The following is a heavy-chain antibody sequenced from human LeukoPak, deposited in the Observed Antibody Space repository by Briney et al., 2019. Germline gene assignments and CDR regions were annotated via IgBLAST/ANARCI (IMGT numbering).Heavy chain of an antibody. V-gene: IGHV3-74*01. D-gene: IGHD4-23*01. CDR2: IASDGSST. Sequence: PGGSLRLSCAASGFTFNTYTMNWVRQAPGKGLVWVSRIASDGSSTTYADSVKGRFSISRDNAKNTLYLQMNSLRVEDTAVYYCARGRPHGNDYRGQGTLVTVSS. CDR3: ARGRPHGNDY. CDR1: GFTFNTYT. J-gene: IGHJ4*02.